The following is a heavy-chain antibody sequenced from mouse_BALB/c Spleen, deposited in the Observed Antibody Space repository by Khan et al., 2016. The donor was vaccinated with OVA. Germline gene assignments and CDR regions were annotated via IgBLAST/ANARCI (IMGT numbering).Heavy chain of an antibody. CDR2: IRNKANGYTT. D-gene: IGHD2-1*01. Sequence: EVQLVETGGGLVQPGGSLRLSCATSGFTFTDYYMSWVRQPPGKALEWLGFIRNKANGYTTEYSASVKGRFTISRDNPTNTLFLQMTSLRSEDTAMYYCARSGGNFHWYFDVWGAGTSVTVSS. CDR1: GFTFTDYY. CDR3: ARSGGNFHWYFDV. V-gene: IGHV7-3*02. J-gene: IGHJ1*01.